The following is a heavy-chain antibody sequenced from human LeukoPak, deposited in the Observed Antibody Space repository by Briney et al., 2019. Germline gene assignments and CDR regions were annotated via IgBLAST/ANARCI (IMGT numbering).Heavy chain of an antibody. V-gene: IGHV1-18*01. CDR3: ARDSGLLFDY. J-gene: IGHJ4*02. Sequence: ASVKVSCKASGYTFTSYGISWVRQASGQGLEWMGWLSAYSGDTNYAQKLQGRVTMTTDTSTSTAYMELRSLRSDDTAVYYCARDSGLLFDYWGQGTLVTVSS. CDR2: LSAYSGDT. CDR1: GYTFTSYG. D-gene: IGHD1-26*01.